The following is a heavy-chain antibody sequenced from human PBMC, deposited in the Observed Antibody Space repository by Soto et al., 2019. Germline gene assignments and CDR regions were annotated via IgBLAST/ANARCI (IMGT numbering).Heavy chain of an antibody. CDR1: GFTFSTYA. Sequence: EVQLLESGGGLVQPGGSLRLSCAASGFTFSTYAMTWVRQAPGKGLEWVSAISGSGGSTYYADSVKGRFTISRDNSKNTLYLQMNSLRAEDPAVYYCAKETRGGVLNYWGQGTLVTVSS. D-gene: IGHD2-8*02. CDR3: AKETRGGVLNY. CDR2: ISGSGGST. J-gene: IGHJ4*02. V-gene: IGHV3-23*01.